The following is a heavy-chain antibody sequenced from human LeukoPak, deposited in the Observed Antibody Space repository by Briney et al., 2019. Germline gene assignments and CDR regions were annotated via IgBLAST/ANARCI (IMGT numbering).Heavy chain of an antibody. D-gene: IGHD3-3*01. J-gene: IGHJ4*02. V-gene: IGHV3-23*01. CDR2: ISGSGGST. CDR1: GFTFSSYA. CDR3: AKGAPPAGGFWSGYTDFDY. Sequence: PGGSLRLSCAASGFTFSSYAMSWVRQAPGKGLEWVSAISGSGGSTYYADSVKGRFTISRDNSKNTLYLRMNSLRAEDTAVYYCAKGAPPAGGFWSGYTDFDYWGQGTLVTVSS.